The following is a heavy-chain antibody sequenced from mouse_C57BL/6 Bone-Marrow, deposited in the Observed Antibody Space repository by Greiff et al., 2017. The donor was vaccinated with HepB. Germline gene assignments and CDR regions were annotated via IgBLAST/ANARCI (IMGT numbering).Heavy chain of an antibody. Sequence: QVQLKQPGAELVKPGASVKLSCKASGYTFTSYWMQWVKQRPGQGLEWIGEIDPSDSYTNYNQKFKGKATLTVDTSSSTAYMQLSSLTSEDSAVYYCAREGDYYGTPWCAYWGQGTLVTVSA. J-gene: IGHJ3*01. CDR1: GYTFTSYW. CDR3: AREGDYYGTPWCAY. D-gene: IGHD1-1*01. CDR2: IDPSDSYT. V-gene: IGHV1-50*01.